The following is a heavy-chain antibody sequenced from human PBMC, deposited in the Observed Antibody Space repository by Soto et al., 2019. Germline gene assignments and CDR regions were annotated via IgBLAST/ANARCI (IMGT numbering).Heavy chain of an antibody. CDR1: GFTFAGYA. J-gene: IGHJ4*02. V-gene: IGHV3-23*01. Sequence: EVQLLESGGGLVQPGGSLRLSCAASGFTFAGYAMNWVRQAPGRGLEWVAGTLSDGGTKYYADPVKGRFTISRDNSKNTPYLQMNSLRVDATSLYSCAKDFRPDGKYDLDYWGQGTLVVVSS. CDR2: TLSDGGTK. D-gene: IGHD3-3*01. CDR3: AKDFRPDGKYDLDY.